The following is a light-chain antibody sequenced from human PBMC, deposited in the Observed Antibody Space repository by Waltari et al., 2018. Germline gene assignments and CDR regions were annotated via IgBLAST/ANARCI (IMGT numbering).Light chain of an antibody. CDR1: SSDIGDYNY. CDR2: GVR. V-gene: IGLV2-14*01. Sequence: QSVLAQPASVSGSPGQSITISCTGTSSDIGDYNYVSWYQQHPGKAPKLMIYGVRDRPSGVSNRFSGSKSGNTASLTISGLQAEDEADYYCSSYRTSSALGVFGGGTKLTVL. J-gene: IGLJ2*01. CDR3: SSYRTSSALGV.